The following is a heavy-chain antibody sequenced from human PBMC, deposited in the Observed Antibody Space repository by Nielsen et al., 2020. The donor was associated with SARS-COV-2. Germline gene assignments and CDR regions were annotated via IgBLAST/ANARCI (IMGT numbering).Heavy chain of an antibody. Sequence: GESLTISCKGSGYSFTSYWISWVRQMPGKGLEWMGRIDPSDSYTNYSPSFQGHVTISADKSISTAYLQWSSMKASDTAMYYCAGLPSGRDRGAFDIWGQGRMVTVSS. D-gene: IGHD3-10*01. CDR2: IDPSDSYT. CDR3: AGLPSGRDRGAFDI. J-gene: IGHJ3*02. V-gene: IGHV5-10-1*01. CDR1: GYSFTSYW.